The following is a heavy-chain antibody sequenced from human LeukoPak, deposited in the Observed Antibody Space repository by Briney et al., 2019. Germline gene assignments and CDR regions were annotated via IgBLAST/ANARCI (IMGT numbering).Heavy chain of an antibody. CDR3: ARAQGVQLWLREAFDI. CDR1: GGTFSSYA. Sequence: SVKVSCKASGGTFSSYAISWVRQAPGQGLEWMGGIIPIFGTANYAQKFQGRVTITADKSTSTAYMELSSLRSEDTAVYYCARAQGVQLWLREAFDIWGQGTMVIVSS. D-gene: IGHD5-18*01. V-gene: IGHV1-69*06. J-gene: IGHJ3*02. CDR2: IIPIFGTA.